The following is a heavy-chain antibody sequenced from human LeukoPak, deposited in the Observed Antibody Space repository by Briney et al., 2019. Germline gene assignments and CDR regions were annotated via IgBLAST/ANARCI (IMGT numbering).Heavy chain of an antibody. CDR3: ARLGDYGDYYFDY. D-gene: IGHD4-17*01. J-gene: IGHJ4*02. CDR2: IIPIFGTA. CDR1: GGTFSSYA. Sequence: SVKVSCKASGGTFSSYAISWVRQAPGQGLEWMGGIIPIFGTADYAQKFQGRVTITADESTSTAYMELSSLRSEDTAVYYCARLGDYGDYYFDYWGQGTLVTVSS. V-gene: IGHV1-69*01.